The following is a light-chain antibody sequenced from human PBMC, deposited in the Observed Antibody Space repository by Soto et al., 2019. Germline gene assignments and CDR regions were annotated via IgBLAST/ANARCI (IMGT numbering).Light chain of an antibody. V-gene: IGKV3-15*01. CDR1: QSVSSN. Sequence: EIVMTQSPATLSVSPGERATLSCRASQSVSSNLAWYQQKPGQAPRLLIYAASTRATGVPARFSGGGSGTEFTLTITSLQSEDFAVYYCQQCNNWPLTFGGGTKVEIK. CDR3: QQCNNWPLT. CDR2: AAS. J-gene: IGKJ4*01.